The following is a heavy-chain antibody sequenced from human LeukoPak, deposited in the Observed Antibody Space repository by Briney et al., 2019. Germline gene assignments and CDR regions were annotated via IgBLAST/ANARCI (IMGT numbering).Heavy chain of an antibody. CDR2: ITSSSSYI. CDR1: GFTFSSYN. J-gene: IGHJ4*02. V-gene: IGHV3-21*04. CDR3: AKALWFGELVGY. D-gene: IGHD3-10*01. Sequence: GGSLRLSCAASGFTFSSYNMNWVRQAPGKGLEWVSSITSSSSYIYYADSVKGRFTISRDNAKNSLYLQINSLRAEDTAVYYCAKALWFGELVGYWGQGTLVTVSS.